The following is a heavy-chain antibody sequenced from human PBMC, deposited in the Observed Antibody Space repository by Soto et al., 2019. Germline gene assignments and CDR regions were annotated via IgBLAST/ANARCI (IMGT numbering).Heavy chain of an antibody. CDR2: IYYSGST. D-gene: IGHD5-18*01. V-gene: IGHV4-59*06. CDR1: GGSISSYY. J-gene: IGHJ4*02. Sequence: SETLSLTCTVSGGSISSYYWSWIRQHPGKGLEWIGYIYYSGSTYYNPSLKSRVTISVDTSKNQFSLKLSSVTAADTAVYYCARAPRPPMATAFDYWGQGTLVTVSS. CDR3: ARAPRPPMATAFDY.